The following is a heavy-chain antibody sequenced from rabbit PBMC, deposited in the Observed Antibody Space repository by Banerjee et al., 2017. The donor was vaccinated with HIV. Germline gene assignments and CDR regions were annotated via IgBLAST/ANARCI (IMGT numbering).Heavy chain of an antibody. CDR2: INAATAKP. CDR3: ARDLVAVIGWNFSL. J-gene: IGHJ4*01. Sequence: QEHLKESGGGLVQPGGSLKLSCKASGFSFSDRDVMCWVRQAPGKGLEWIACINAATAKPVYATWAKGRFTISRTSSTTVTLRMTSLTAADRATYFCARDLVAVIGWNFSLWGPGTLVTVS. V-gene: IGHV1S45*01. D-gene: IGHD1-1*01. CDR1: GFSFSDRDV.